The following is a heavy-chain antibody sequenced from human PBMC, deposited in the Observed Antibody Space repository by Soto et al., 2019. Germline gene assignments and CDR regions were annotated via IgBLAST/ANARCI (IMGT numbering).Heavy chain of an antibody. CDR1: GFNFNRYP. CDR2: ISRFSDRT. V-gene: IGHV3-21*06. D-gene: IGHD2-15*01. Sequence: XGCLRVPCSASGFNFNRYPMDWVRQAPGKGLEWVSSISRFSDRTYYADSVKGRFAIFRANAENSVYMPVNSLTAEDTAVYYCARVGAYF. J-gene: IGHJ2*01. CDR3: ARVGAYF.